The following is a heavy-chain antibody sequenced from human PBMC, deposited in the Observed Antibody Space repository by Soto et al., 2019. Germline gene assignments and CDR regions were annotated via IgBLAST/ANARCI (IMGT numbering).Heavy chain of an antibody. CDR3: AKDCCSSTNIQLYYYYYYMDV. D-gene: IGHD2-2*01. Sequence: PGGSLRLSCAASGFTFSSYGMHWVRQAPGKGLEWVAVISYDGSNKYYADSVKGRFTISRDNSKNTLYLQMNSLRAEDTAVYYCAKDCCSSTNIQLYYYYYYMDVWGKGTTVTVSS. V-gene: IGHV3-30*18. CDR1: GFTFSSYG. J-gene: IGHJ6*03. CDR2: ISYDGSNK.